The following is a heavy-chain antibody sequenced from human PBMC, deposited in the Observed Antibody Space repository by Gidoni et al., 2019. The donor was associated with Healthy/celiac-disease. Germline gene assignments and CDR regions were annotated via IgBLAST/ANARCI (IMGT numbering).Heavy chain of an antibody. Sequence: QVQLVQSGAAVKKPGSSVKVSCKASGCTFSSHAISWVRQAPGQGLEWMGGIIPIFGTANYAQKFQGRVTITADKSTSTAYMELSSLRSEDTAVYYCARESGVVVVPAASYYGMDVWGQGTTVTVYS. CDR3: ARESGVVVVPAASYYGMDV. J-gene: IGHJ6*02. D-gene: IGHD2-2*01. CDR2: IIPIFGTA. CDR1: GCTFSSHA. V-gene: IGHV1-69*06.